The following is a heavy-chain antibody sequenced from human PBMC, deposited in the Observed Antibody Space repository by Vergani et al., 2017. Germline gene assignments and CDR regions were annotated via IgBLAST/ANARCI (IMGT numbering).Heavy chain of an antibody. CDR2: ISTSGST. D-gene: IGHD2-2*01. CDR1: DGSIFSGSYY. V-gene: IGHV4-61*02. J-gene: IGHJ4*02. CDR3: ARVGTSSNRDYFDY. Sequence: QVQLQESGPGLVKPSQTLSLTYTVSDGSIFSGSYYWSWIRQPAGKGLEWIGRISTSGSTNYNPSLKSRVTMSVDTSKNQFSLNLSSVTAADTAVYYCARVGTSSNRDYFDYWGQGTLVTVSS.